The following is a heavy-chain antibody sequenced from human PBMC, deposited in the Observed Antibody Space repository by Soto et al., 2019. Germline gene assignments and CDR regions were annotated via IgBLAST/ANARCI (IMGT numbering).Heavy chain of an antibody. J-gene: IGHJ4*02. CDR1: GGSISSGGYS. CDR2: IYQSGST. D-gene: IGHD3-22*01. V-gene: IGHV4-30-2*01. Sequence: QLQLQESGSGLVKPSQTLSLTCAVSGGSISSGGYSWSWIRQPPGKGLEWIGYIYQSGSTYYNPSLKSRLTISVDRSKNQFSLKLSSVTATDTAVYYCASTDYYDSSGYMYWGQGTLVTVSS. CDR3: ASTDYYDSSGYMY.